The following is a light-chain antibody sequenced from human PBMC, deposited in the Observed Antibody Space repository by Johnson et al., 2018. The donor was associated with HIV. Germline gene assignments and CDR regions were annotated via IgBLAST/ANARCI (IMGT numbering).Light chain of an antibody. CDR2: ENN. Sequence: QAVLTQPPSVSAAPGQKVTISCSGSSSNIGNNYVSWYQQLPGTAPKLLIYENNKRPSGIPDRFSGSTSGTSATLGITGLQTGDEADYYCGTWDSSLSAFNYVLGTGTKVTVL. CDR1: SSNIGNNY. J-gene: IGLJ1*01. V-gene: IGLV1-51*02. CDR3: GTWDSSLSAFNYV.